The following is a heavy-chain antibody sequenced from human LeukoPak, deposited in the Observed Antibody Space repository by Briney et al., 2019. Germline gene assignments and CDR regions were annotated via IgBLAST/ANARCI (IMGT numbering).Heavy chain of an antibody. Sequence: GGSLRLACAASGFTFSDYYISWIRQAPGKGLEWVSYISASSSNTNYADSVKGRFTISRDNAKNSLYLQTNSLRAEDTAVYYCARVGLPGVRSPNWFDPWGQGTLVTVSS. V-gene: IGHV3-11*05. CDR1: GFTFSDYY. CDR3: ARVGLPGVRSPNWFDP. D-gene: IGHD4-11*01. CDR2: ISASSSNT. J-gene: IGHJ5*02.